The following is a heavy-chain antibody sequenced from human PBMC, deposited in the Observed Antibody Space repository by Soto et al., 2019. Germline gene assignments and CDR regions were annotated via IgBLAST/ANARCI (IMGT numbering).Heavy chain of an antibody. D-gene: IGHD3-3*01. CDR3: ARALLSEGITIFGVVPGYYGMDV. V-gene: IGHV1-46*01. J-gene: IGHJ6*02. Sequence: ASVKVSCKASGYTFTSYYMHWVRQAPGQGXEWMGIINPSGGSTSYAQKFQGRVTMTRDTSTSTVYMELSSLRSEDTAVYYCARALLSEGITIFGVVPGYYGMDVWGQGTKVTVSS. CDR1: GYTFTSYY. CDR2: INPSGGST.